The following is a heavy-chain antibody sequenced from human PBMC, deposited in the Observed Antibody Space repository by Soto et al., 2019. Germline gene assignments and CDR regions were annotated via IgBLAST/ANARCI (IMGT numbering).Heavy chain of an antibody. CDR2: INSDGSST. V-gene: IGHV3-74*01. J-gene: IGHJ6*03. CDR3: ARRQVGIIGTTPKNYYYYYMDV. D-gene: IGHD1-7*01. Sequence: GGSLRLSCAASGFTLSSYWMYWVRQAPGKGLVWVSRINSDGSSTSYADSVKGRFTISRDNAKNTLYLQMNSLRAEDTAVYYCARRQVGIIGTTPKNYYYYYMDVWGKGTTVTVSS. CDR1: GFTLSSYW.